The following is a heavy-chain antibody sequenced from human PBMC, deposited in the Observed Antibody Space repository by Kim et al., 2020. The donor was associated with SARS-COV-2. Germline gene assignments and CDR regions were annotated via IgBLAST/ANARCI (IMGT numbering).Heavy chain of an antibody. Sequence: GGSLRLSCTASGFTFGSYAMTWVRQAPGKGLEWVSLIGGRGTTIYYADSVKGRFTISRDNSKSTLSLQMNSLRAEDTAVYYCAKKLEFADTWYYFDFWG. CDR3: AKKLEFADTWYYFDF. CDR1: GFTFGSYA. J-gene: IGHJ4*01. V-gene: IGHV3-23*01. CDR2: IGGRGTTI. D-gene: IGHD2-8*02.